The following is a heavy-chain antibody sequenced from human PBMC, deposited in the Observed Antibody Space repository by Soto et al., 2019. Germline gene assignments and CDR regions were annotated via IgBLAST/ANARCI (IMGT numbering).Heavy chain of an antibody. CDR3: ARPDSGNYLDEPYAI. D-gene: IGHD1-26*01. CDR1: GFTFSDYY. J-gene: IGHJ3*02. CDR2: ISSSGYT. Sequence: GGALRLSCAASGFTFSDYYMNWIRQAPGKGLEWVSYISSSGYTNYADSVKGRFTISRDNAKKSLYLQMSSLRAEDTAVYYCARPDSGNYLDEPYAIRALGTMVTVSS. V-gene: IGHV3-11*03.